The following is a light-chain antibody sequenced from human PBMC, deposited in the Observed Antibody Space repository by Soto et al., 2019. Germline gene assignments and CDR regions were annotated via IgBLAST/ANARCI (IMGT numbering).Light chain of an antibody. CDR1: SSNIGRNT. J-gene: IGLJ2*01. CDR3: AAWDDSLNGVI. V-gene: IGLV1-44*01. Sequence: QSVLTQPPSASGTPGQRVTISCSGSSSNIGRNTVHWYQHLPGTAPKLLIYSNHQRPSGVTGRFSGSKSGTSASLAISGLQSDDEADYYCAAWDDSLNGVIFGGGTKLTVL. CDR2: SNH.